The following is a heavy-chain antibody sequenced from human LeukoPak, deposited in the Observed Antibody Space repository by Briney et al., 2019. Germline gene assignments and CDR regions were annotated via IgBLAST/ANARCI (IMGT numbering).Heavy chain of an antibody. V-gene: IGHV1-2*02. Sequence: ASVKVSCKASGYTFTAYYMHWVRQAPGQGPEWMGWINANSGGTNYAQKFQGRVTMTRDTSISTAYMELSRLIPDDTAVYYCAREIVVVVAATPYGMDVWGQGTTVTVSS. J-gene: IGHJ6*02. CDR3: AREIVVVVAATPYGMDV. CDR2: INANSGGT. D-gene: IGHD2-15*01. CDR1: GYTFTAYY.